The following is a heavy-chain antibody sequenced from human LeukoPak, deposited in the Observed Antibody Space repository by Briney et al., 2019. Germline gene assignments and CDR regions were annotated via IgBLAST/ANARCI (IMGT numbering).Heavy chain of an antibody. CDR1: GFTFSSYS. CDR2: ISSSSSTI. D-gene: IGHD6-13*01. V-gene: IGHV3-48*01. J-gene: IGHJ4*02. Sequence: PGGSLRLSCAASGFTFSSYSMNWVRQAPGKGLEWVSYISSSSSTIYYADSVKGRFTISRDNAKNSLYLQMNSLRAEDTAVYYCAREKMAAAGGGLDYWGREPWSPSPQ. CDR3: AREKMAAAGGGLDY.